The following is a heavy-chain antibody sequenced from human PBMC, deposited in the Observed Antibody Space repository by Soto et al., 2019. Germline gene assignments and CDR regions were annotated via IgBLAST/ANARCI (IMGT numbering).Heavy chain of an antibody. J-gene: IGHJ4*02. CDR2: INHSGST. CDR1: GGSFRGYY. D-gene: IGHD6-13*01. V-gene: IGHV4-34*01. Sequence: QVQLQQWGAGLLKPSETLSLTCAVYGGSFRGYYWSWIRQPPGKGLEWIGEINHSGSTNYNPSLKSRVTISVDTSKNQFSLKLSSVTAADTDVYYGARWWPYNSSSWDSFDYWGEGTLVTVSS. CDR3: ARWWPYNSSSWDSFDY.